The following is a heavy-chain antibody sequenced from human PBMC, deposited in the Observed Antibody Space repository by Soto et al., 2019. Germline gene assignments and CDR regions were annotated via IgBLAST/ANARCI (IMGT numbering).Heavy chain of an antibody. J-gene: IGHJ6*02. D-gene: IGHD2-2*01. CDR3: AGAVGYCSSTSCSYYYGMHV. Sequence: TRSLAWFIRNAYIVIHTCKWASVRKPTGKGLEWIGSIYYSGSTYYNPSLKSRVTISVDTSKKQFSLKLGSVSAADTAVYYCAGAVGYCSSTSCSYYYGMHVWRQGTTVT. CDR2: IYYSGST. V-gene: IGHV4-39*01. CDR1: NAYIVIHTCK.